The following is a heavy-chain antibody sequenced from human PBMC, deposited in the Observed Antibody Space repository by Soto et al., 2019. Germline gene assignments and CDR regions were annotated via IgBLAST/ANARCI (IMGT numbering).Heavy chain of an antibody. Sequence: EVQVLESGGGLVQPGGSLSLSCAASGFTFSSNGMNWVRPAPGKGLEWVSGIRSDGDTTYNAHSVKGRFTVSRDTSKNTLYLQMNSRRVEDTAIYYCAKGKGVGATPDGANCWGQGTLVSVSS. CDR3: AKGKGVGATPDGANC. V-gene: IGHV3-23*01. CDR2: IRSDGDTT. J-gene: IGHJ4*02. CDR1: GFTFSSNG. D-gene: IGHD1-26*01.